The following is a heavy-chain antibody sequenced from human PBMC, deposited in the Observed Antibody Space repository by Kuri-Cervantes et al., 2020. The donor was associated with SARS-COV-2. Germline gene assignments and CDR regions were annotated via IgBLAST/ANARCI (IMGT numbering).Heavy chain of an antibody. J-gene: IGHJ3*02. CDR3: ARSAVVTAIDAFDI. CDR2: IYYSGST. CDR1: GGSISSYY. V-gene: IGHV4-59*01. D-gene: IGHD2-21*02. Sequence: SETLSLTCTVSGGSISSYYWSWIRQPPGKGLEWIGYIYYSGSTNYNPSLKSRVTISVDTSKNQFSLKLSSVTAADTAVYYCARSAVVTAIDAFDIWGQGTMVTVSS.